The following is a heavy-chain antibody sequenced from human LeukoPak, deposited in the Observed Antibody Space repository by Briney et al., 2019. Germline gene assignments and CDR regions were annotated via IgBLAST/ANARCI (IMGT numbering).Heavy chain of an antibody. Sequence: VASVKVSCKASGYTFTSYGISWVRQAPGQGLEWLGWINDYKGNTNYAENLQGRVTMTTDTSTSTAYMELRSLRSDDTAVYYCARGDFWSGLSISGQGKMVTASS. CDR1: GYTFTSYG. CDR2: INDYKGNT. V-gene: IGHV1-18*01. J-gene: IGHJ3*02. D-gene: IGHD3-3*01. CDR3: ARGDFWSGLSI.